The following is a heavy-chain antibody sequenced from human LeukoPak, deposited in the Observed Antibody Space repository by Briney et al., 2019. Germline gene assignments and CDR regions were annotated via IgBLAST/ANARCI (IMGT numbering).Heavy chain of an antibody. CDR1: AFTSNCNS. J-gene: IGHJ4*02. D-gene: IGHD5-12*01. V-gene: IGHV3-48*02. Sequence: PAGSLTLSSAASAFTSNCNSMNRVGQAQGKGLKWFSYIRSRSSDRYYADSVKGRFNISRDNAKNSLYLQMDSLRDEDTAVYYCARGEGYSGYDLIDYWGQGTLVSVSS. CDR2: IRSRSSDR. CDR3: ARGEGYSGYDLIDY.